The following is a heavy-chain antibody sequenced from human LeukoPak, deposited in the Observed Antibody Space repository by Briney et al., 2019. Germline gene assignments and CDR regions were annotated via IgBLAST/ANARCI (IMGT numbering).Heavy chain of an antibody. J-gene: IGHJ5*02. Sequence: SETLSLTCSVSGYSISSGYYWGWIRQPPGKGLEWIGNIYHDGNTYYNPSLKSRVTISVDTSKNQFSLRLSSVTAADTAVYYCATRRDSSSWYNWFDPWGQGTLVTVSS. D-gene: IGHD6-13*01. CDR1: GYSISSGYY. V-gene: IGHV4-38-2*02. CDR3: ATRRDSSSWYNWFDP. CDR2: IYHDGNT.